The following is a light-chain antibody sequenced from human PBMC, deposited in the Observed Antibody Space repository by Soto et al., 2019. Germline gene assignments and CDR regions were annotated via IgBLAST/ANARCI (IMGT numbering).Light chain of an antibody. Sequence: QSVLTQPPSVSGAPGQRVTISCTGSSSNIGAGYDVRWYQQLPGTAPKLLIYGNSNRPSGVPDRFSGSKSGTSASLAITGLQAEDEADYYCQSYDSSRYVFGTGTKVTVL. CDR3: QSYDSSRYV. CDR1: SSNIGAGYD. V-gene: IGLV1-40*01. CDR2: GNS. J-gene: IGLJ1*01.